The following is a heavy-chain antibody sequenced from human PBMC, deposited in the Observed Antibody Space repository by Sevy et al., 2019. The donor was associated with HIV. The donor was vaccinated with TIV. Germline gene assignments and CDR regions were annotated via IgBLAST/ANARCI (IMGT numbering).Heavy chain of an antibody. D-gene: IGHD3-22*01. V-gene: IGHV1-69*13. CDR1: GGTFSSYA. CDR2: IIPIFGTA. Sequence: ASVKVSCKASGGTFSSYAISWVRQAPGQGLEWMGGIIPIFGTANYAQKFQGRVTITADESTSTAYMELSSLRSEDTAVYYCARGYYVSSGYYSRYYYYYYGIDGWGQGTTVTVSS. CDR3: ARGYYVSSGYYSRYYYYYYGIDG. J-gene: IGHJ6*02.